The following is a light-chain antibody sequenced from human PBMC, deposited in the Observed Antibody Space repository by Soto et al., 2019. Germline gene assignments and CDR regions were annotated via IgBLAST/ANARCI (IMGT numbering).Light chain of an antibody. CDR2: GAS. J-gene: IGKJ4*01. V-gene: IGKV3-15*01. CDR3: QQYNDWPPRT. CDR1: QSVSSN. Sequence: EIVMTQSPATLSVSPGERATLSCRASQSVSSNLAWYQQKPGQAPRLLIYGASTRATGIPARFSGSGSWTEFTLTVSSVQSEDFSVYYCQQYNDWPPRTFGGGTKVEIK.